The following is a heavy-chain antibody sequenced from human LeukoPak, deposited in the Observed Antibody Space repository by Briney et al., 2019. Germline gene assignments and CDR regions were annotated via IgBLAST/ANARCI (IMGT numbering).Heavy chain of an antibody. CDR2: IRSKAYGEMT. Sequence: PGGSLRLSCSASGFTFADYAMSWFRQAPGKGLEWVGFIRSKAYGEMTEYAASVKGRFIISRDDSKSTAYLQMNSLKTGDTAVYFCTSNHDKSGYTPDHRGRGTLVTVSS. CDR1: GFTFADYA. V-gene: IGHV3-49*03. D-gene: IGHD3-16*02. CDR3: TSNHDKSGYTPDH. J-gene: IGHJ4*02.